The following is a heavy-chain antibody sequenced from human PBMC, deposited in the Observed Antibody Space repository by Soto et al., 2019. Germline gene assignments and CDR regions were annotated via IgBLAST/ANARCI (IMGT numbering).Heavy chain of an antibody. CDR3: ARDRTGQFYYYYYYGMDV. J-gene: IGHJ6*02. CDR2: IIPIFGTA. V-gene: IGHV1-69*13. Sequence: SVKVSCKVSGYTLTELSMHWVRQAPGQGLEWMGGIIPIFGTANYAQKFQGRVTITADESTSTAYMELSSLRSEDTAVYYCARDRTGQFYYYYYYGMDVWGQGTTVTVSS. CDR1: GYTLTELS. D-gene: IGHD2-2*01.